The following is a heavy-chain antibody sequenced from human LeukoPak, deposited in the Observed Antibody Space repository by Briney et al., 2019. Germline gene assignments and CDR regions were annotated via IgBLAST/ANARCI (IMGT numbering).Heavy chain of an antibody. CDR2: IYYSGST. D-gene: IGHD6-6*01. CDR1: GGSISSYY. CDR3: ARVDPDSSSTLEVFDY. Sequence: SETLSLTCTVSGGSISSYYWSWIRQPPGKGLEWIGYIYYSGSTNYNPSLKSRVTISVDTSKNQLSLKLSSVTAADTAVYYCARVDPDSSSTLEVFDYWGQGTLVTVSS. V-gene: IGHV4-59*01. J-gene: IGHJ4*02.